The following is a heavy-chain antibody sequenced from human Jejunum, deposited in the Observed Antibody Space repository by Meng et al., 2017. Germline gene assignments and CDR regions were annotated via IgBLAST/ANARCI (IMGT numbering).Heavy chain of an antibody. V-gene: IGHV1-8*01. CDR1: GYTFTTYV. CDR2: GIPSSGNT. CDR3: ARGVGDLGNY. Sequence: QVMQFVAGMKATRASMEVSFKAFGYTFTTYVINWHCQAHGQGLECMGWGIPSSGNTRYAQKFQCRVTMTRDTSISTVYMELTSLKSDDTAVYYCARGVGDLGNYWGQGTLVTVSS. J-gene: IGHJ4*02. D-gene: IGHD3-16*01.